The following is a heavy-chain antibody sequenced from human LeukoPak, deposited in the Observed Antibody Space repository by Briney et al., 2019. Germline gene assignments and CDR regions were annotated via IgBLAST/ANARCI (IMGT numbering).Heavy chain of an antibody. D-gene: IGHD3-10*01. V-gene: IGHV5-51*01. J-gene: IGHJ4*02. Sequence: GESLKISCKGSGYNFTNYWIGWVRQMPGKGLEWMGIIYPSDSDTRYSPSFQGQVTISADKSISTAYLQWSSLKASDTAMYYCARTYYYGSGSYVSTVDFDYWGQGTLATVSS. CDR3: ARTYYYGSGSYVSTVDFDY. CDR2: IYPSDSDT. CDR1: GYNFTNYW.